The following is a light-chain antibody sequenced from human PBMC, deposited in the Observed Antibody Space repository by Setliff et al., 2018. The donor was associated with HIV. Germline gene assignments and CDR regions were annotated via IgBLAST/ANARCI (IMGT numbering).Light chain of an antibody. J-gene: IGLJ1*01. Sequence: SYELTQPPSVSVAPGKTARITCGGNNIGSKSVHWYQQKPGQAPVLVIYYDSDRPSGTSKRFSGSKSGNAASLTISGLQPDDEADYYCSSYAGSRSFDVFGAGTKVTVL. CDR3: SSYAGSRSFDV. CDR2: YDS. V-gene: IGLV3-21*01. CDR1: NIGSKS.